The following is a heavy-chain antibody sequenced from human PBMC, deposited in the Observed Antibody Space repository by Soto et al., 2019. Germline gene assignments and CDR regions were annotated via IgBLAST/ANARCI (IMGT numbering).Heavy chain of an antibody. CDR2: ISGDANRP. CDR1: GFTFSSYA. D-gene: IGHD6-13*01. J-gene: IGHJ3*02. V-gene: IGHV3-23*01. Sequence: GGSLRLSCAASGFTFSSYAMNWVRQAPGKGLEWVSTISGDANRPYYADSVKGRFTISRDNSKNTLYLQVNSLRAGDTAVYYCAKDRYSSTWVAFDIWGQGTMVTVSS. CDR3: AKDRYSSTWVAFDI.